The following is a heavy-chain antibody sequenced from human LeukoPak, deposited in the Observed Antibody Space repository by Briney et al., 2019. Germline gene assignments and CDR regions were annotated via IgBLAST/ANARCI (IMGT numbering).Heavy chain of an antibody. V-gene: IGHV1-69*02. Sequence: SVKVSCKASGGTFSSYTISWVRQAPGQGLEWMGRIIPILGIANYAQKFQGRVTITADISTSTAYMELSSLRSEDTAVYYCARAEAGYCSSTSCHARNRWFDPWGQGTLVTVSS. CDR3: ARAEAGYCSSTSCHARNRWFDP. CDR1: GGTFSSYT. J-gene: IGHJ5*02. D-gene: IGHD2-2*01. CDR2: IIPILGIA.